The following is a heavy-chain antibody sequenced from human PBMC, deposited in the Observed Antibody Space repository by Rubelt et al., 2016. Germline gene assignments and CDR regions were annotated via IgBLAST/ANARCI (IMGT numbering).Heavy chain of an antibody. D-gene: IGHD1-26*01. Sequence: QVQLQQWGAGLLKPSETLSLTCAVYGGSFSGYYWSWIRQPPGKGLEWIGEINHSGSTNYNPSLKSRVTISVATSKNQSSLKLSAVTAADTAVYYCARGRMGFHYYYYGMDVWGQGTTVTVSS. CDR2: INHSGST. CDR3: ARGRMGFHYYYYGMDV. CDR1: GGSFSGYY. J-gene: IGHJ6*02. V-gene: IGHV4-34*01.